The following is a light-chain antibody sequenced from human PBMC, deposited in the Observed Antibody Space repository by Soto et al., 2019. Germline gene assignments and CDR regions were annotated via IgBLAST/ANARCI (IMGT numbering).Light chain of an antibody. CDR1: QSISSW. Sequence: DIQMTQSPSTLSASVGDRVTINCRASQSISSWLAWYQQKPGQAPKLLIYDASSLARGIPSRFWGSGSGREFTLHMSSVKPDDFATYYCQQYHSYGTFGQGTKGEIK. V-gene: IGKV1-5*01. CDR3: QQYHSYGT. CDR2: DAS. J-gene: IGKJ1*01.